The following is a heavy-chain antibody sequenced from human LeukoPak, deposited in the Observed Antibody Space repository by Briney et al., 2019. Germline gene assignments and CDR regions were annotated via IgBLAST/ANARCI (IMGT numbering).Heavy chain of an antibody. CDR3: ARDKRGYSYGFAFDI. Sequence: GGSLRLSCAASGFTVSSNYMSWVRQALGKGLEWVSVIYSGGSTYYADSVKGRFTISRDNSKNTLYLQMNSLRAEDTAVYYCARDKRGYSYGFAFDIWGQGTMVTVSS. V-gene: IGHV3-53*01. J-gene: IGHJ3*02. CDR1: GFTVSSNY. D-gene: IGHD5-18*01. CDR2: IYSGGST.